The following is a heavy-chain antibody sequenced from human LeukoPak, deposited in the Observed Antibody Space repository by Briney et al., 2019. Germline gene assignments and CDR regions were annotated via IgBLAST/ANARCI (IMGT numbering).Heavy chain of an antibody. V-gene: IGHV1-3*01. D-gene: IGHD3-9*01. CDR1: GYTFTSYA. CDR2: INAGNGNT. CDR3: ARGKNYDILTGYYRGWFDP. Sequence: ASVKVSCKASGYTFTSYAMHCVRQAPGQRLEWMGWINAGNGNTKYSQKFQGRVTITRDTSASTAYMELSILRSEDTAVYYCARGKNYDILTGYYRGWFDPWGQGTLVTVSS. J-gene: IGHJ5*02.